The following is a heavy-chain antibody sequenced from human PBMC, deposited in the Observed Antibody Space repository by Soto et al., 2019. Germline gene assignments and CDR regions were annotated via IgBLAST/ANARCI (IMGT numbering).Heavy chain of an antibody. V-gene: IGHV1-3*01. CDR3: ARDLGGWPDY. CDR2: INAGNGNT. CDR1: GYTFTSYA. J-gene: IGHJ4*02. D-gene: IGHD6-19*01. Sequence: ASVNVSSKASGYTFTSYAVHRVRQAPGQRLEWMGWINAGNGNTKYSQKFQDRVTITRDTSASTAYMELGSLRSEDTAVYYCARDLGGWPDYWGQGTLVTVSS.